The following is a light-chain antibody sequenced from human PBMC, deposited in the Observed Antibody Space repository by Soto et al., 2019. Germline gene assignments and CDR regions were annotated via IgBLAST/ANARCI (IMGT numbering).Light chain of an antibody. V-gene: IGKV3-15*01. CDR2: DTS. CDR3: QQYSNWPPIT. Sequence: IVMTQSKTTLSVSPGERVTLSCRASQSVNSKVAWYQQKPGQAPRLLIYDTSTRATGIPARFSGSGSGTEFTLTISSLQSEDFAVYYCQQYSNWPPITFGQGTRLEI. J-gene: IGKJ5*01. CDR1: QSVNSK.